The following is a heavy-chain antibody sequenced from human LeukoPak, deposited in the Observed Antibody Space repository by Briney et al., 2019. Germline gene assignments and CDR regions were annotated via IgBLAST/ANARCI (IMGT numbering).Heavy chain of an antibody. Sequence: GGSLRLSCATSGFIFSHHGMDWVRQAPGKGLEWVSGIRADAVTTYYADSVKGRFIISRDNAKNSLYLQMNSLRAEDTAVYYCASRSFDYWGQGTLVTVSS. CDR2: IRADAVTT. V-gene: IGHV3-48*04. J-gene: IGHJ4*02. CDR3: ASRSFDY. CDR1: GFIFSHHG.